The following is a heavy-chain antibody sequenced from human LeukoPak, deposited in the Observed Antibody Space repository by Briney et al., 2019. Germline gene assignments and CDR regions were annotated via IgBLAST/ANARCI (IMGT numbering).Heavy chain of an antibody. CDR1: GFTFSSYG. J-gene: IGHJ4*02. CDR3: AKGRAILFITSLDY. CDR2: ISGSGGET. D-gene: IGHD3-22*01. V-gene: IGHV3-23*01. Sequence: GGSLRLSCAASGFTFSSYGMGWVRQAPGMGLQWVSGISGSGGETYYADSVKGRFTISRDNSKNTLYLQMNSLRAEDTAIYYCAKGRAILFITSLDYWGQGALVTVSS.